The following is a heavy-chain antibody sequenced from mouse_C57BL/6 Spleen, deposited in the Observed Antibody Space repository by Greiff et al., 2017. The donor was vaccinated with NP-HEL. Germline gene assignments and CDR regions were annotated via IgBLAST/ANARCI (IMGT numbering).Heavy chain of an antibody. CDR2: IRSKSNNYAT. CDR1: GFSFNTYA. J-gene: IGHJ3*01. D-gene: IGHD2-1*01. CDR3: VTYGNYDAAY. Sequence: EVKLMESGGGLVQPKGSLKLSCAASGFSFNTYAMNWVRQAPGKGLEWVARIRSKSNNYATYYADSVKDRFTISRDDSESMLYLQMNNLKTEDTAMYYCVTYGNYDAAYWGQGTLVTVSA. V-gene: IGHV10-1*01.